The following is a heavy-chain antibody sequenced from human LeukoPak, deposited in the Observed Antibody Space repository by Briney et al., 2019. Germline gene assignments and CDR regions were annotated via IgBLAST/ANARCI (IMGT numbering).Heavy chain of an antibody. CDR3: ARTIYCSSTSCYEGFDY. D-gene: IGHD2-2*01. Sequence: SETLSLTCTVSGGSISSYYWSWIRQPAGKGLEWIGRIYTSGSTNYNPSLKSRVTMSVDTSKNQFSLKLSSVTAADTAVYYCARTIYCSSTSCYEGFDYWGQGTLVTVSS. J-gene: IGHJ4*02. V-gene: IGHV4-4*07. CDR2: IYTSGST. CDR1: GGSISSYY.